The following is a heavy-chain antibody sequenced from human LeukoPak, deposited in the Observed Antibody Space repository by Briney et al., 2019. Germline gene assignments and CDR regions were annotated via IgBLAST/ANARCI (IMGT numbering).Heavy chain of an antibody. CDR1: GGSISSYY. V-gene: IGHV4-4*07. CDR3: ARDIVVPAAISPFMDYYYMDV. CDR2: IYTSGST. J-gene: IGHJ6*03. D-gene: IGHD2-2*01. Sequence: PSETLSLTCTVSGGSISSYYWSWIRQPAGKGLEWIGRIYTSGSTNYNPSLKSRVTMSVDTSKNQFSLRLSSVTAADTAVYYCARDIVVPAAISPFMDYYYMDVWGKGTTVTVSS.